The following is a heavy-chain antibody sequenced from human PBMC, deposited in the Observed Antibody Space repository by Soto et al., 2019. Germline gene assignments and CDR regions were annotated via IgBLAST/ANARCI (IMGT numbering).Heavy chain of an antibody. J-gene: IGHJ4*02. V-gene: IGHV1-46*01. CDR1: GYTSTSYY. CDR3: ARAIWSGYSWGYY. CDR2: INPSGGST. D-gene: IGHD3-3*01. Sequence: QVQLVQSGAEVKKPGASVKVSCKASGYTSTSYYMHWVRQAPGQGLEWMGIINPSGGSTSYAQKFQGRVPMTRDTSTSTVYMELSSLRSEDTAVYYCARAIWSGYSWGYYWGQGTLVTVSS.